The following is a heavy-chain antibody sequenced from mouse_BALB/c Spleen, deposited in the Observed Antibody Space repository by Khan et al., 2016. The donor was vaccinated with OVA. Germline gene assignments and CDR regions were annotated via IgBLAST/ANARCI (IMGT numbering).Heavy chain of an antibody. D-gene: IGHD1-2*01. CDR2: IRYSGST. J-gene: IGHJ2*01. CDR1: GYSITSGYG. Sequence: EVKLLESGPGLVKPSQSLSLTYTVTGYSITSGYGWNWIRQFPGNKLEWMGYIRYSGSTNYNPSLKSRISITRDTSKSQFFLQLNSVTTEDTATYYCTRTARIKYWGQGTTLTVSS. V-gene: IGHV3-1*02. CDR3: TRTARIKY.